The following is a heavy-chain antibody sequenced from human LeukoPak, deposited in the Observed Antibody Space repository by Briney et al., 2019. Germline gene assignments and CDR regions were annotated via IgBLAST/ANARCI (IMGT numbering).Heavy chain of an antibody. D-gene: IGHD2-15*01. CDR2: ISSSSTYI. V-gene: IGHV3-21*01. CDR1: GFTFCSYS. CDR3: ARCEEDRDSDDY. J-gene: IGHJ4*02. Sequence: GGSLRLSCAASGFTFCSYSMSWVRQAPGKGLEWVSSISSSSTYIYYADSVKGRFTISRDNAKNSLYLQMNSLRAEDTAVYYCARCEEDRDSDDYWGQGTLVTVSS.